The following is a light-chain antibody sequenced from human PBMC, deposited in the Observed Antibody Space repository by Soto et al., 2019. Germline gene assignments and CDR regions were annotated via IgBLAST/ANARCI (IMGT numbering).Light chain of an antibody. CDR2: SNN. CDR3: ATWDDSLNGVL. CDR1: SSNIGRNT. J-gene: IGLJ2*01. V-gene: IGLV1-44*01. Sequence: QSVLAQPPAASGTPGQRVTISCSGSSSNIGRNTVNWYQQLPGTAPKLFIYSNNQRPSGVPDRFSGSKSGTSASLAISGLQSEDEADYYCATWDDSLNGVLFGGGTKVTVL.